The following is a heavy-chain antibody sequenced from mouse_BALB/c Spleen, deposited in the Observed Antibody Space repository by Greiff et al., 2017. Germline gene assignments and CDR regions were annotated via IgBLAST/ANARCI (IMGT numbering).Heavy chain of an antibody. CDR3: ARFRLRQYYFDY. Sequence: VQLQQSGPELVKPGASVKISCKASGYAFSSSWMNWVKQRPGQGLEWIGRIYPGDGDTNYNGKFKGKATLTADKSSSTAYMQLSSLTSVDSAVYFCARFRLRQYYFDYWGQGTTLTVSS. CDR2: IYPGDGDT. J-gene: IGHJ2*01. D-gene: IGHD2-4*01. CDR1: GYAFSSSW. V-gene: IGHV1-82*01.